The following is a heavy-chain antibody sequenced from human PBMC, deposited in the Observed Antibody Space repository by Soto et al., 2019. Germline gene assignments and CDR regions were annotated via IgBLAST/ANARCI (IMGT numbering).Heavy chain of an antibody. D-gene: IGHD3-10*01. CDR2: ISRASDYI. V-gene: IGHV3-21*01. J-gene: IGHJ5*02. Sequence: VQLVESGGGLVKPGGSLRLSCTASGFTFTNYGMTWVRQAPGKGLEWVSSISRASDYIYYADSVNGRFTISRDNAKNSLYLQMNSLRAEDTAVYFCVPSRITLIRGRIINHPYHWFDPWCQGTLVTVSS. CDR3: VPSRITLIRGRIINHPYHWFDP. CDR1: GFTFTNYG.